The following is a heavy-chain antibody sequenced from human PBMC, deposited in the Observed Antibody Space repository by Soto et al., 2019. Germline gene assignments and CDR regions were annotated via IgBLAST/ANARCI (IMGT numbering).Heavy chain of an antibody. V-gene: IGHV4-59*01. D-gene: IGHD6-13*01. CDR1: GGSISSNY. CDR3: ARYRREAVAGYTLDY. CDR2: VYNSGST. Sequence: RSLTCTVSGGSISSNYWTWIRQPPGKGLEWIGYVYNSGSTNYNPSLKSRVTISEDTSRSQFSLKVNSMTAADTAVYYCARYRREAVAGYTLDYWGQGILVTVSS. J-gene: IGHJ4*02.